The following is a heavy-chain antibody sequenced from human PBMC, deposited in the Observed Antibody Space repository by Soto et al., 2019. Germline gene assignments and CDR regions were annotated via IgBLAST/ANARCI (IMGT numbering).Heavy chain of an antibody. CDR1: GFSFSNYW. D-gene: IGHD2-15*01. CDR2: IKKDGTEK. CDR3: ARDPADSQWCSFDI. V-gene: IGHV3-7*01. J-gene: IGHJ3*02. Sequence: EVQLVESGGTLVQPGGSLSLSCPASGFSFSNYWMTWVRQAPGKGLEWVGGIKKDGTEKQYVDSVKGRFTISRANAGNSLCLQMNSLRPEDTAVYFCARDPADSQWCSFDIWVQGTKVTVS.